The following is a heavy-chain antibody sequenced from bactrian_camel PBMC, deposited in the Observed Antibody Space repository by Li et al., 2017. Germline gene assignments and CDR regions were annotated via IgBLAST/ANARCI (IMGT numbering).Heavy chain of an antibody. CDR3: AADHGYPLSCVAWYREGGRKYNY. CDR2: VDSADNT. J-gene: IGHJ4*01. Sequence: HVQLVESGGGLVQPGGSLTLSCAASGFPYIRYCMGWFRQPPGKEREGIAAVDSADNTNYVDSVKGRFTVSRDNAKRTLYLRMNSLQPEDTAMYYCAADHGYPLSCVAWYREGGRKYNYWGQGTQVTVS. V-gene: IGHV3S53*01. D-gene: IGHD6*01. CDR1: GFPYIRYC.